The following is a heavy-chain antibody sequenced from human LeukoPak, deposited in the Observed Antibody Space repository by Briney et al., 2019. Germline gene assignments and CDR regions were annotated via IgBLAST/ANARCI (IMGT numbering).Heavy chain of an antibody. CDR2: INAGNGNT. CDR3: ARARVLYDSSGYYP. V-gene: IGHV1-3*01. J-gene: IGHJ5*02. Sequence: ASVKVSCKASGYTFTSYAMHWVHQAPGQRLEWMGWINAGNGNTKYSQKFQGRVTITRDTSASTAYMELSSLRSEDTAVYYCARARVLYDSSGYYPWGQGTLVTVSS. D-gene: IGHD3-22*01. CDR1: GYTFTSYA.